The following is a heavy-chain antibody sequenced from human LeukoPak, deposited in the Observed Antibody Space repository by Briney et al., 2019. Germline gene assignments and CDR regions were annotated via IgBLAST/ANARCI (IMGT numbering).Heavy chain of an antibody. J-gene: IGHJ4*02. Sequence: SETLSLTCTVSGYSISSGYFWGWMRQPPGKGLEWIGSIYQSETAHYNPSLKSRVTISVDTSKNQFSLKLSSVTAADTAVYYCARGKYFYDSRPVAGWYFDYWGQGTLVTVSS. CDR3: ARGKYFYDSRPVAGWYFDY. D-gene: IGHD3-22*01. CDR2: IYQSETA. CDR1: GYSISSGYF. V-gene: IGHV4-38-2*02.